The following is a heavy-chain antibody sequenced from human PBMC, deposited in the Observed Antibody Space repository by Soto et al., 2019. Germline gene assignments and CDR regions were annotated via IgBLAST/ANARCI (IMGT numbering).Heavy chain of an antibody. D-gene: IGHD3-10*01. CDR2: TYYRPKWYI. J-gene: IGHJ3*02. CDR1: GDSVSSHSAA. V-gene: IGHV6-1*01. Sequence: QVQLQQSGPGLVKHSQTLSLTCAISGDSVSSHSAAWNWIRQSPSIGLEWLGSTYYRPKWYIDYAVAVKSRITINPDTSKNQFSQQLNTVTPEDTAVYYCARDGGFDYSGSGNTAFDIWGKGTMVTVSS. CDR3: ARDGGFDYSGSGNTAFDI.